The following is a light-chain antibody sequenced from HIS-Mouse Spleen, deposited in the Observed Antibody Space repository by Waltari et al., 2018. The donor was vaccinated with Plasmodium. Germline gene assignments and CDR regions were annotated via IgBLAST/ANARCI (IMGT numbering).Light chain of an antibody. CDR2: GAS. Sequence: EIVMTQSPPTLSVSPGESATLPCRASQSVSSNLAWYQQKPGQDPRLLIYGASTRATGIPARFSGSGSGTEFTLTISSLQSEDFAVYYCQQYNNWSFTFGPGTKVDIK. CDR3: QQYNNWSFT. V-gene: IGKV3-15*01. CDR1: QSVSSN. J-gene: IGKJ3*01.